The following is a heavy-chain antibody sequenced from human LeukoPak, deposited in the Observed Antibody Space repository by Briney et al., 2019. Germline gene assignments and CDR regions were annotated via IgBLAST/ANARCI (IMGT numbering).Heavy chain of an antibody. V-gene: IGHV3-9*01. J-gene: IGHJ4*02. Sequence: PGRSLRLSCAASGFTFDDYAMHWVRQAPGKGLEWVSGISWNSGSIGYADSVKGRFTISRDNAKNSLYLQMNSLSAEDTALYYCAKNFDYWGQGTLVTVSS. CDR2: ISWNSGSI. CDR3: AKNFDY. CDR1: GFTFDDYA.